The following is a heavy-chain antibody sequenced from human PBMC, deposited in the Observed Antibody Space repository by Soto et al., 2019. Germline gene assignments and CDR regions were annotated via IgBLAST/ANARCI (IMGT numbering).Heavy chain of an antibody. Sequence: GGSLRLSCAASGFTFISYGMHWVRQAPGKGLEWVAVVWYDGSNKYYADSVKGRFTISRDNSKNTLYLQMNSLRAEDTAVYYCARDLLEGSSSDYGMDVWGQGTTVTVS. CDR1: GFTFISYG. V-gene: IGHV3-33*01. CDR2: VWYDGSNK. D-gene: IGHD6-6*01. CDR3: ARDLLEGSSSDYGMDV. J-gene: IGHJ6*02.